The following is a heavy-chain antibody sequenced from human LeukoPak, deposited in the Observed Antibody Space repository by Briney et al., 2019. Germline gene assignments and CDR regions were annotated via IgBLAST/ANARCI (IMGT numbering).Heavy chain of an antibody. D-gene: IGHD3-22*01. CDR1: GGSISSGGYY. V-gene: IGHV4-31*03. J-gene: IGHJ4*02. CDR2: IHYSGST. Sequence: SETLSLTCTVSGGSISSGGYYWTWIRQHPGKGLEWIGYIHYSGSTNYNPSLKSRVTISIDTSKNQFSLKLSSVTAADTAVYYCASKSYYYDSSGYYRDYWGQGNLATVSS. CDR3: ASKSYYYDSSGYYRDY.